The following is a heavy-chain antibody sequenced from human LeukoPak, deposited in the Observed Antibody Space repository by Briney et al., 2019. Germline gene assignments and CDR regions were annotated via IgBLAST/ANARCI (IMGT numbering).Heavy chain of an antibody. V-gene: IGHV3-21*01. J-gene: IGHJ4*02. CDR2: ISSSSSYI. CDR3: ASSFGATRGY. CDR1: GFTFSSYA. Sequence: GGSLRLSCAASGFTFSSYAMSWVRQAPGKGLEWVSSISSSSSYIYYADSVKGRFTISRDNAKNSLYLQMNSLRAEDTAVYYCASSFGATRGYWGQGTLVTVSS. D-gene: IGHD3-10*01.